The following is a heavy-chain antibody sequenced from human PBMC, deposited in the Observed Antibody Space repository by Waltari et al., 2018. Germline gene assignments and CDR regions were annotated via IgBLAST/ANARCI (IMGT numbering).Heavy chain of an antibody. CDR2: TSDAGGSI. CDR3: AIASGVDS. V-gene: IGHV3-23*01. CDR1: GFTFSTYF. J-gene: IGHJ4*02. Sequence: EVQLLESGGGLVQPGGSLRLSFAASGFTFSTYFMNWVRQAPGKVIGWTTNTSDAGGSITNADSVKSRFINSRDNSQNAQYLEMNSLRADDTAVYYCAIASGVDSWGQGTLVTISS. D-gene: IGHD3-16*01.